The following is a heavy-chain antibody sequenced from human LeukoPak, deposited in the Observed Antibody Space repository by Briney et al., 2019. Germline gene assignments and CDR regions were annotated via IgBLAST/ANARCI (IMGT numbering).Heavy chain of an antibody. CDR1: GFIFSSSR. CDR2: ISSTSSYI. CDR3: TRRDYFRLGSEAHFDY. D-gene: IGHD2/OR15-2a*01. J-gene: IGHJ4*02. Sequence: GGSMRFSCAASGFIFSSSRMNWVRQAPGKGLGWGSSISSTSSYIYYADSVKGRFTISRDNAKNSLYLQMNSLRAEDPTVSYCTRRDYFRLGSEAHFDYRGQGALVTVSS. V-gene: IGHV3-21*01.